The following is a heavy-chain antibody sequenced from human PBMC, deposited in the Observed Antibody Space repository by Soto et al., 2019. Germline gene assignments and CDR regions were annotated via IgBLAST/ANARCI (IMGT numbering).Heavy chain of an antibody. Sequence: EVQLVESGGGLVQRGGSLRLSCAASGLTFSSYSMNWVRQAPGKGLERVSYISSSSSTIYYAESVKGRFTISRDNAKNSLYLQMNSLRAEYTAVYYCAFGEESRYDSYGMDVWGQETTVTVSS. CDR3: AFGEESRYDSYGMDV. CDR2: ISSSSSTI. D-gene: IGHD3-10*01. V-gene: IGHV3-48*01. CDR1: GLTFSSYS. J-gene: IGHJ6*02.